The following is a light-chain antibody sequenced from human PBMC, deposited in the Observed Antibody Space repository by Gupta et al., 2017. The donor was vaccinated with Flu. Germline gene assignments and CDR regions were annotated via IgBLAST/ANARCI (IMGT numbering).Light chain of an antibody. CDR2: WAS. Sequence: DIVVTHSPDSLAVSLGERATINCESSRSVLYSHDNKNYLAWYQQKPAQPPKLVIYWASTRECGVPERFRGSGAGTDFTLTSSRLQAEDVAVYYWQQDSDLRTFGQGTKVEIK. CDR3: QQDSDLRT. CDR1: RSVLYSHDNKNY. V-gene: IGKV4-1*01. J-gene: IGKJ1*01.